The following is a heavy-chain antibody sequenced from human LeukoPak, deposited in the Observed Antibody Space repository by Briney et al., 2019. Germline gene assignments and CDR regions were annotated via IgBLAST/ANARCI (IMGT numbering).Heavy chain of an antibody. V-gene: IGHV3-30*18. Sequence: GRSLRLSCAASGFTFSSYGMHWIRQAPGRGLEWVAVIGNDGRDKKYADSVQGRFTISRDNSKNTLYLQMNSERAEDTAVYYCAKDRKLGPADYYFDFWGQGTLVTVAS. D-gene: IGHD3-10*01. CDR2: IGNDGRDK. CDR3: AKDRKLGPADYYFDF. CDR1: GFTFSSYG. J-gene: IGHJ4*02.